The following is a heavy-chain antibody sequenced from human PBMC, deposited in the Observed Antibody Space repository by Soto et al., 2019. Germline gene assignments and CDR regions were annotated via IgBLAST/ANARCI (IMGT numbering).Heavy chain of an antibody. Sequence: WGSLRLSCAASGFTFSSYAIHFFRQAPGKGLEWVAVISYDGSNKYYADSVKGRFTISRDNSKNTLYLQMNSLRAEDTAVYYCARDWEVGSSSEVDYWGQGTLVTVSS. CDR2: ISYDGSNK. D-gene: IGHD6-6*01. CDR3: ARDWEVGSSSEVDY. J-gene: IGHJ4*02. V-gene: IGHV3-30-3*01. CDR1: GFTFSSYA.